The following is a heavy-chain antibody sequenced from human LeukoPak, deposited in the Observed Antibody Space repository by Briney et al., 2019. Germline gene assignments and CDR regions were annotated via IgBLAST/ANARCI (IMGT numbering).Heavy chain of an antibody. V-gene: IGHV4-39*07. CDR2: IYYSGST. CDR3: ARGERYFDL. Sequence: PSETLSLTCTVSGGSISSSSYYWGWIRQPPGKGLEWIGSIYYSGSTYYNPSLKSRVTISVDTSKNQFSLKLSSVTAADTAVYYCARGERYFDLWGRGTLVTVSS. J-gene: IGHJ2*01. CDR1: GGSISSSSYY.